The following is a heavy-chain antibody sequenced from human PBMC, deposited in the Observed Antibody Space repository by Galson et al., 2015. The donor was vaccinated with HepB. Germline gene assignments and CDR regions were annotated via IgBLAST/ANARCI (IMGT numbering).Heavy chain of an antibody. Sequence: LSLTCTVSGGSISNADSHWSWIRQPPGKGLEWIGYIAYHGGTSYNPSLRSRTTISTDTSKNQYSLRLNFVTAADTAVYYCVKVRTGTSCYDFWGQGTLVTVSS. CDR1: GGSISNADSH. CDR2: IAYHGGT. D-gene: IGHD1-1*01. CDR3: VKVRTGTSCYDF. J-gene: IGHJ4*02. V-gene: IGHV4-30-4*01.